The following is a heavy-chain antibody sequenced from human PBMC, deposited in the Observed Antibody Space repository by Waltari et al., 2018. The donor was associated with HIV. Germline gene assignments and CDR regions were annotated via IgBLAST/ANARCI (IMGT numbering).Heavy chain of an antibody. J-gene: IGHJ4*02. CDR1: GFTFSSYG. CDR3: AKDRYSGSYFWDDY. V-gene: IGHV3-30*18. Sequence: QVQLVESGGGVVQPGRSLRLSCAASGFTFSSYGMHWVRQAPGKGLEWVAVISYDGSNKYYADSVKGRFTISRDNSKNTLYLQMNSLRAEDTAVYYCAKDRYSGSYFWDDYWGQGTLVTVSS. D-gene: IGHD1-26*01. CDR2: ISYDGSNK.